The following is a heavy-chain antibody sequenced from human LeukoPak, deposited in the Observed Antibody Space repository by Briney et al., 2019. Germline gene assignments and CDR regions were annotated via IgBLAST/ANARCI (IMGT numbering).Heavy chain of an antibody. D-gene: IGHD1-26*01. J-gene: IGHJ5*02. Sequence: SQTLSLTCAISGDSFSSNSASWNWIRQSPSRGLEWLGRTYNRSKWNSDYAVSVKSRITIHPDTSKNQFSLRLNSVTLEDTAVYYCARDPDSSYEWGPFDPWGQGTLVTVSS. V-gene: IGHV6-1*01. CDR3: ARDPDSSYEWGPFDP. CDR1: GDSFSSNSAS. CDR2: TYNRSKWNS.